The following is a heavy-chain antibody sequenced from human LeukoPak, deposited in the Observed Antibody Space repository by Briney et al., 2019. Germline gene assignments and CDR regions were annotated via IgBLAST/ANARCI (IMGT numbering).Heavy chain of an antibody. J-gene: IGHJ4*02. CDR3: AKRRYCSGGSCRPRQDLVEYDFDY. D-gene: IGHD2-15*01. V-gene: IGHV1-8*01. Sequence: AASVKVSCKASGYTFISYDINWVRQATGQGLEWMGWMNPTSGNTGYAQKFQDRLTMTSDASISTAYMELSSLTSDDTAVYYCAKRRYCSGGSCRPRQDLVEYDFDYWGQGTLITVSS. CDR1: GYTFISYD. CDR2: MNPTSGNT.